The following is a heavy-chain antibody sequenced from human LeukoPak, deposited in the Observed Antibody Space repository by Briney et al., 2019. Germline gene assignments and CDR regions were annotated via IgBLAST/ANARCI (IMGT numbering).Heavy chain of an antibody. D-gene: IGHD3-22*01. Sequence: GGSLRLSCAVSGITLSNYGMSWVRQAPGKGLEWVAGMSDSGGRTNYADSVKGRFTISRDNPKNTLYLQMNSLRAEDTAVYFCAKRGVVIRVILVGFHKEAYYFDSWGQGALVAVSS. CDR3: AKRGVVIRVILVGFHKEAYYFDS. CDR2: MSDSGGRT. CDR1: GITLSNYG. V-gene: IGHV3-23*01. J-gene: IGHJ4*02.